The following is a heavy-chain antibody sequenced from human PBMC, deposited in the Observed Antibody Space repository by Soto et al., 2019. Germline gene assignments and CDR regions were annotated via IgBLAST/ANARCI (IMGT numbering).Heavy chain of an antibody. D-gene: IGHD3-10*01. J-gene: IGHJ6*02. CDR3: ARGWGLLWFGEFLYSRAYYYGMDV. Sequence: ASVKVSCKASGYTFTGYYMHWVRQAPGQGLEWMGWINPNSGGTNYAQKFQGWVTMTRGTSISTAYMELSRLRSDDTAVYYCARGWGLLWFGEFLYSRAYYYGMDVWGQGTTVTVSS. CDR2: INPNSGGT. CDR1: GYTFTGYY. V-gene: IGHV1-2*04.